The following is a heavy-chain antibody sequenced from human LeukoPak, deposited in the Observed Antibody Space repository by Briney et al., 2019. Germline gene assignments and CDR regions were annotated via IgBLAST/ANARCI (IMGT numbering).Heavy chain of an antibody. CDR1: GYTFTSYY. CDR2: INPSGGST. D-gene: IGHD6-13*01. CDR3: AIRRSYSRRDYYYYMDV. J-gene: IGHJ6*03. V-gene: IGHV1-46*01. Sequence: ASVKVSCKASGYTFTSYYMHWVRQAPGQGLEWMGIINPSGGSTSYAQKFQGRVTMTRDMSTSTVYMELSSLRSEDTAVYYCAIRRSYSRRDYYYYMDVWGKGTTVTVSS.